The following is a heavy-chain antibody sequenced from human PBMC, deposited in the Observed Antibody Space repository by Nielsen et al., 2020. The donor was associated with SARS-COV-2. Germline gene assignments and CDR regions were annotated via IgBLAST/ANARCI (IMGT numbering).Heavy chain of an antibody. CDR3: ARRPRITIFGVVIIGWFDP. CDR1: GGSFSGYY. CDR2: INHSGST. D-gene: IGHD3-3*01. J-gene: IGHJ5*02. V-gene: IGHV4-34*01. Sequence: SETLSLTCAVYGGSFSGYYWSWIRQPPGKGLEWIGEINHSGSTNYNPSLKSRVTISVDTSKNQFSLKLSSVTAADTAVYYCARRPRITIFGVVIIGWFDPWGQGTLVTVSS.